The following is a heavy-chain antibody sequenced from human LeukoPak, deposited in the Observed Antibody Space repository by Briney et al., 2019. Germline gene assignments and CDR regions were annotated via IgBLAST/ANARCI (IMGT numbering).Heavy chain of an antibody. Sequence: SETLSLTCTVSGGSISGHYWTWVRQPPGEGLEWIGQIHYSGKADYNPSLRSRITISVDTSKNQMSLKVTSVTTADTAVYYCARFGVDYDMDVWGQGTTVTVS. V-gene: IGHV4-59*11. CDR2: IHYSGKA. CDR1: GGSISGHY. D-gene: IGHD3-16*01. J-gene: IGHJ6*02. CDR3: ARFGVDYDMDV.